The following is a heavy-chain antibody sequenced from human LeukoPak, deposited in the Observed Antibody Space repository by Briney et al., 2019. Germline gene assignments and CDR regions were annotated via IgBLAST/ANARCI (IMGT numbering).Heavy chain of an antibody. V-gene: IGHV4-59*08. J-gene: IGHJ3*02. Sequence: SETLSLTFTVSGGSISSYYWSWIRQPPGKGLEWIGYIYYSGSTNYNPFLKSRVTISVDTSKNQFSLKLSSVTAADTAVYYCARDLNSGSYADASDIWGQGTMVTVSS. CDR1: GGSISSYY. D-gene: IGHD1-26*01. CDR3: ARDLNSGSYADASDI. CDR2: IYYSGST.